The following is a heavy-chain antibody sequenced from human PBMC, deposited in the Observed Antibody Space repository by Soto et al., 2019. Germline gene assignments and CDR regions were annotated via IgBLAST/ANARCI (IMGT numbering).Heavy chain of an antibody. CDR3: ARDSVRDYLYYYYGMDV. V-gene: IGHV3-21*01. D-gene: IGHD4-17*01. Sequence: GSLRLSCAASGFTFSGYTMNWVRQAPGRGLEWVSSIGTSSSYIYYADSVKGRFTISRDNAKNSLFLQMNSLRADDTAVYYCARDSVRDYLYYYYGMDVWGQGTTVTVSS. J-gene: IGHJ6*02. CDR1: GFTFSGYT. CDR2: IGTSSSYI.